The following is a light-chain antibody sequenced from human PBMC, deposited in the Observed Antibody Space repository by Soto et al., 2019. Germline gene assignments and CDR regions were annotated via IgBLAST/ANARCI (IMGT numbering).Light chain of an antibody. V-gene: IGLV2-14*01. CDR3: SSYTSSSTQV. J-gene: IGLJ1*01. CDR1: SSDVGGYNF. CDR2: DVS. Sequence: QSALTQPASVSGSPGQSITISCTGTSSDVGGYNFVSWYQQYPGKAPKVMIYDVSDRPSGVSNRFSGSKSANTASLTISGLQAEDEADYYCSSYTSSSTQVFGTGTKLTVL.